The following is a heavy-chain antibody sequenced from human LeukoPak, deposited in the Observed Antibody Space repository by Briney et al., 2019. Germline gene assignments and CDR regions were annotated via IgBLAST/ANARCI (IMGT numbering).Heavy chain of an antibody. J-gene: IGHJ1*01. CDR3: ASVTTVTPRMVVQH. V-gene: IGHV4-4*02. CDR2: ISHSGNP. D-gene: IGHD4-17*01. Sequence: PSETLSLTCAVSGGSISGGKWWSWVRPPPGKGLEWIGEISHSGNPNYNPSLKSRLTISVDKAKNQFSLNLNSVTAADTAVYYCASVTTVTPRMVVQHWGQGTLVTVSS. CDR1: GGSISGGKW.